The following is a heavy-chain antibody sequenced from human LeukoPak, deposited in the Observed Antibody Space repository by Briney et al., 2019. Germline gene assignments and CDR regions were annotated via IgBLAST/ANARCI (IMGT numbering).Heavy chain of an antibody. CDR3: AREGEYYDSSGYSAAIDY. V-gene: IGHV3-74*01. Sequence: GGSLRLSCAASGFTFSSYWMHWVRQAPGKGLVWVSRINSDGSSTSYADSVKGRFTISRDNAKNTLYLQMNSLRAEDTAVYYCAREGEYYDSSGYSAAIDYWGQGTLVTVSS. J-gene: IGHJ4*02. CDR2: INSDGSST. D-gene: IGHD3-22*01. CDR1: GFTFSSYW.